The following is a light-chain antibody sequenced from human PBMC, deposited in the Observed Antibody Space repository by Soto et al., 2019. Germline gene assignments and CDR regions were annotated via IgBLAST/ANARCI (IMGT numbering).Light chain of an antibody. CDR3: QAWDRGSAHV. J-gene: IGLJ1*01. CDR2: QDI. CDR1: KLGDKY. V-gene: IGLV3-1*01. Sequence: ELTQPPSVSVSPGQTASITCSGDKLGDKYASWYQQKPGQAPVLVIYQDIKRPSGIPERFSGSNSGNTATLTISGTQAMDEADYYCQAWDRGSAHVFGTGTKLTVL.